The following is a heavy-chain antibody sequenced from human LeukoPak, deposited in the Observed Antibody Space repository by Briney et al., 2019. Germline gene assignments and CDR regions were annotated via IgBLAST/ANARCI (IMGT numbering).Heavy chain of an antibody. D-gene: IGHD6-19*01. V-gene: IGHV1-69*04. J-gene: IGHJ4*02. CDR2: IIPILGIA. CDR3: ARDPEAEGFDY. Sequence: ASVKVSCKASGGTFSSYTISWVRQAPGQGLEWMGRIIPILGIANYAQKLQGRVTMTTDTSTSTAYMELRSLRSDDTAVYYCARDPEAEGFDYWGQGTLVTVSS. CDR1: GGTFSSYT.